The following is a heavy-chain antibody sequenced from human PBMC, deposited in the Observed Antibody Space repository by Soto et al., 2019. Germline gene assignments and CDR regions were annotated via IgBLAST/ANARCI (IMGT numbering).Heavy chain of an antibody. CDR3: AKDRRAGGNSAFYFDF. CDR1: GFKFSNYA. D-gene: IGHD3-16*01. J-gene: IGHJ4*02. Sequence: PGGSLRLSCAASGFKFSNYAMSWVRQAPGKGLEWVSLISAPGGGTYYADSVNGRFTISRDNSHNTLYLQVHSLTAEDTAVYYCAKDRRAGGNSAFYFDFWGQGAQVTVSS. CDR2: ISAPGGGT. V-gene: IGHV3-23*01.